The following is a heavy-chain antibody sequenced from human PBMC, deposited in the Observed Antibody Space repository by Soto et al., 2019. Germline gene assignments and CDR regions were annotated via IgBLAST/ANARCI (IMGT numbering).Heavy chain of an antibody. Sequence: PGGSLRLSCAEPGFTFSSYGMHWVRQAPGKGLEWVAVIWYDGSNKYYADSVKGRFTISRDNSKNTLYLQMNSLRAEDTAVYYCARDFISISPGGDINFDYWGQGT. CDR1: GFTFSSYG. J-gene: IGHJ4*02. CDR3: ARDFISISPGGDINFDY. CDR2: IWYDGSNK. D-gene: IGHD2-21*02. V-gene: IGHV3-33*01.